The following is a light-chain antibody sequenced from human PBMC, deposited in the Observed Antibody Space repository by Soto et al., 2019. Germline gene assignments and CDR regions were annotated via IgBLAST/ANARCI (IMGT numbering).Light chain of an antibody. CDR3: LQRSDWRT. CDR1: ETIGRS. V-gene: IGKV3-11*01. Sequence: ESVLTKSPVSLSLSPGERATLSCNPSETIGRSLACYQQRPGQAPRLLIYDASNRATGIPARFSGSGSGTDFTLTISRLEPEDFAVYYCLQRSDWRTFGRGTKVDIK. CDR2: DAS. J-gene: IGKJ1*01.